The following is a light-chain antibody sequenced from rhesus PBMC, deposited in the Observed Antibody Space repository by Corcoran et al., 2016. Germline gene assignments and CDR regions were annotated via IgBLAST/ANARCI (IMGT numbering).Light chain of an antibody. CDR1: ENVNSY. J-gene: IGKJ1*01. Sequence: DIQMTQSPSSLSASVGDRVTISCRASENVNSYLYWYQQKLGKAPKLLIYAASTLQSGVPSRVSGSGSGTDYTFTISSLQPEDVATYYCQHSFGTPWTFGQGTKVEIK. V-gene: IGKV1-74*01. CDR2: AAS. CDR3: QHSFGTPWT.